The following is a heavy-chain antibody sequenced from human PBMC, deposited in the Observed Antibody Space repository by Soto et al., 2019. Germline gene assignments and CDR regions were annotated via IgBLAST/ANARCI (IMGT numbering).Heavy chain of an antibody. CDR3: ARDIVVVPAAMKPGGDWFDP. Sequence: GGSLILSCAASGFTFSSYSMNWVRQAPGKGLEWVSSISSSSSYIYYADSVKGRFTISRDNAKNSLYLQMNSLRAEDTAVYYCARDIVVVPAAMKPGGDWFDPWGQGTLVSVSS. D-gene: IGHD2-2*01. CDR1: GFTFSSYS. CDR2: ISSSSSYI. V-gene: IGHV3-21*01. J-gene: IGHJ5*02.